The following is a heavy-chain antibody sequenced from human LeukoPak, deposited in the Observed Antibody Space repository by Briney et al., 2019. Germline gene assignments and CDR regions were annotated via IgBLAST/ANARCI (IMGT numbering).Heavy chain of an antibody. V-gene: IGHV1-46*01. D-gene: IGHD6-19*01. J-gene: IGHJ4*02. CDR3: ARYSSGWYGSRGVGPY. Sequence: ASVKVSCKASGYTFTSYYMHWVRQAPGQGLEWMGIINPSGGSTSYAQKFQGRVTMTRDTSTSTVYMELSSLRSEDTAVYYCARYSSGWYGSRGVGPYWGQGTLVTVSS. CDR1: GYTFTSYY. CDR2: INPSGGST.